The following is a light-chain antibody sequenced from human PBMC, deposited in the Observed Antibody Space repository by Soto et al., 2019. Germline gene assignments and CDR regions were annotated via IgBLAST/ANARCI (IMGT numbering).Light chain of an antibody. CDR1: QSVLYSSNNKNY. V-gene: IGKV4-1*01. Sequence: DIVMTQSPDSLAVSLGERATINCKSSQSVLYSSNNKNYLAWYQQKPGQPPKLLIYWASTRESGVPDRFSGSRSGTDFTLTISSLQAEDVAVYYCQQYYSTLTWTFGQGNKVEIK. CDR3: QQYYSTLTWT. J-gene: IGKJ1*01. CDR2: WAS.